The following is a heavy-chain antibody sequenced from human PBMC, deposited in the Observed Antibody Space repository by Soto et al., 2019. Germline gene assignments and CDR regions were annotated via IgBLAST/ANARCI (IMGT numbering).Heavy chain of an antibody. CDR1: GFTFSDYY. V-gene: IGHV3-11*01. J-gene: IGHJ6*03. D-gene: IGHD6-13*01. CDR3: ARDYSSSWYYYYYYMDV. CDR2: ISSSGSTI. Sequence: GGSLRLSCAASGFTFSDYYMSWIRQAPGKGLEWVSYISSSGSTIYYADSVKGRFTISRDNAKNSLYLQMNSLRAEDTAVYYCARDYSSSWYYYYYYMDVWGKGTTVTVSS.